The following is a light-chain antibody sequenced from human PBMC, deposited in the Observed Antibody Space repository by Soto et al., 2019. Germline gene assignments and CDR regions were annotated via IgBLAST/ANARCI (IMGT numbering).Light chain of an antibody. J-gene: IGKJ5*01. V-gene: IGKV3-15*01. Sequence: EIVRTQSPATLSLSPGEGATLSCRASQSVSSNLAWYQQKPGQAPRLLIYGASTRATGIPARFSGSGSGTEFTLTISSLQSEDFAVYYCQQYNNWPWITFGQGTRLEIK. CDR1: QSVSSN. CDR3: QQYNNWPWIT. CDR2: GAS.